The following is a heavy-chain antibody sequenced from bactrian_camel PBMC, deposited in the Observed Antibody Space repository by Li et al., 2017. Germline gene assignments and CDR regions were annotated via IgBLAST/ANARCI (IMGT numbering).Heavy chain of an antibody. CDR2: IARDGRI. CDR1: GYTVT. J-gene: IGHJ4*01. V-gene: IGHV3S53*01. D-gene: IGHD3*01. Sequence: HVQLVESGGGSVQAGGSLQLSCAVSGYTVTVAWFRQYPGKEREGVATIARDGRICNADSVVDRFTISKDSGTLNLRMNNLRSEDTAMYNCAADQATDHCSLTWQYFKYWGQGTQVTVS. CDR3: AADQATDHCSLTWQYFKY.